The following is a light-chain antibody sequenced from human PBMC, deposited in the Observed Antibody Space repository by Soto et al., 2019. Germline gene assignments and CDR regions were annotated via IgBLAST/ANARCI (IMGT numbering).Light chain of an antibody. V-gene: IGKV3-15*01. CDR3: QQYNNWPPVT. J-gene: IGKJ5*01. Sequence: ETVMTQSPATLSVSPRERATLSCRASQSVNSNLAWYQQKPGQAPRLLIYGASTRATGIPTRFSGSGSGTEFTLTISSLQSEDFAVYYCQQYNNWPPVTFGQGTRLEIK. CDR2: GAS. CDR1: QSVNSN.